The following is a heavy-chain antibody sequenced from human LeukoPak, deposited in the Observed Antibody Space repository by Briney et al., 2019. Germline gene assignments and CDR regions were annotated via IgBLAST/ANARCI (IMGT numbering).Heavy chain of an antibody. V-gene: IGHV3-7*01. D-gene: IGHD4-17*01. CDR1: GFTFSSYW. CDR2: IKHDGSEK. Sequence: GGSLRLSCAASGFTFSSYWMSWVRQAPGKGLEWVANIKHDGSEKYYVDSVKGRFTISRDNAKNSLYLQMNSLRAEDTAVYYCAREGYYGDYAFWGQGTLVTVSS. CDR3: AREGYYGDYAF. J-gene: IGHJ4*02.